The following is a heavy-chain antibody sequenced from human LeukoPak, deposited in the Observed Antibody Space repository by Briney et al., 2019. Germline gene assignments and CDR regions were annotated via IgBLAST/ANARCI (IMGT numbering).Heavy chain of an antibody. CDR1: GYSFTGYY. Sequence: ASVKVSCKASGYSFTGYYIHWVRQVPGQGFEWMGWLNPSTGGTKYAQKFQDRGTMTRDTSISTAYMDLTSMRSDDTAVYYCAKIVDGSGWSPFEYWGQGTLVTVSS. V-gene: IGHV1-2*02. CDR3: AKIVDGSGWSPFEY. J-gene: IGHJ4*02. D-gene: IGHD6-19*01. CDR2: LNPSTGGT.